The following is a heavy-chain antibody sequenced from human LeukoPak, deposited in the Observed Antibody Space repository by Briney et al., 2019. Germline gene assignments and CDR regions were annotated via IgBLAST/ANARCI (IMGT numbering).Heavy chain of an antibody. J-gene: IGHJ3*02. Sequence: GASVKVSCKASGYTFTSYGISWVRQAPGQGLEWMGWISAYNGNTNYAQKLQGRVTMTTDTSTSTAYMELRRLRSDDTAVYYCARGISRSGRATSEDAFDIWGKGTMVTVSS. CDR2: ISAYNGNT. CDR3: ARGISRSGRATSEDAFDI. V-gene: IGHV1-18*01. CDR1: GYTFTSYG. D-gene: IGHD2-15*01.